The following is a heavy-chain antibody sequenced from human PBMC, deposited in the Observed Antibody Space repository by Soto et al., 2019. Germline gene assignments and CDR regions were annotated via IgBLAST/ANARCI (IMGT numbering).Heavy chain of an antibody. Sequence: QVQLVQSGAEVKKPGASVKVSCKASGYTFTTYGISWVRQAPGQGLEWMGWISTYNGNTNYAQSLQARLTMTTDTSXITXYXVLRSLRSDDTAVYYCARDPYNVLMVNAPNLYGMDVWGQGTTVTVSS. CDR1: GYTFTTYG. CDR2: ISTYNGNT. CDR3: ARDPYNVLMVNAPNLYGMDV. V-gene: IGHV1-18*01. J-gene: IGHJ6*02. D-gene: IGHD2-8*01.